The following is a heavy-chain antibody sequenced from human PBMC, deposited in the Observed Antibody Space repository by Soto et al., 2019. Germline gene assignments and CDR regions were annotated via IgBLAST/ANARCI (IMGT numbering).Heavy chain of an antibody. CDR2: IYHSGIT. D-gene: IGHD6-6*01. V-gene: IGHV4-38-2*01. Sequence: PSETLSLTCAVSGYSISSGYYWGRIRQPPVKGLEWIGSIYHSGITYYNPSLKSRVTISVDTSKNQFSLKLSSGTAADTAVYDCARSSPIAAHPPRWFDPWGQGTLVTVSS. J-gene: IGHJ5*02. CDR3: ARSSPIAAHPPRWFDP. CDR1: GYSISSGYY.